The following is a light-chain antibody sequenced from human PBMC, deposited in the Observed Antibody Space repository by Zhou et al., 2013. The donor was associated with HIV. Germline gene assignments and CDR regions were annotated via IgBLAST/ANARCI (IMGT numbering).Light chain of an antibody. J-gene: IGKJ2*01. Sequence: DIQMTQSPSSLSASVGDRVTITCRASQSISSYLNWYQQTPGKAPKLLIYAASSLQSGVPSRFSGSGSGTDFTLTISSLQPEDFAIYYCQQSYSTPMYTFGQGTKLEIK. V-gene: IGKV1-39*01. CDR3: QQSYSTPMYT. CDR2: AAS. CDR1: QSISSY.